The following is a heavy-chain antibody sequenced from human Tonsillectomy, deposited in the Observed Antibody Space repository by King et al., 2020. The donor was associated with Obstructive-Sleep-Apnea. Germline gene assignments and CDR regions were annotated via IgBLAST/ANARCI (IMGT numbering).Heavy chain of an antibody. J-gene: IGHJ3*02. CDR3: AREKRRGYSYGFFFLAFDI. V-gene: IGHV4-34*01. Sequence: VQLQQWGAGLLKPSETLSLTCAVYGGSFSGYYWSWIRQPPGKGLEWIGEINHSGSTNYNPSLKSRVTISVDTSKNQFSLKLSSVTAADTAVYYCAREKRRGYSYGFFFLAFDIWGQGTMVTVSS. CDR1: GGSFSGYY. D-gene: IGHD5-18*01. CDR2: INHSGST.